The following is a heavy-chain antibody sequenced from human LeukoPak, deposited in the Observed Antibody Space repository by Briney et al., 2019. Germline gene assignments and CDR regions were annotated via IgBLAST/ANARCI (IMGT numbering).Heavy chain of an antibody. CDR1: GFTVSSNY. Sequence: GSPRLSCAASGFTVSSNYMSWVRQAPGKGLEWVSVIYSGGSTYYADSVKGRFTISRDNSKNTLYLQMNSLRAEDTAVYYCARETTYYYDSSGYLDYWGQGTLVTVSS. CDR3: ARETTYYYDSSGYLDY. CDR2: IYSGGST. J-gene: IGHJ4*02. D-gene: IGHD3-22*01. V-gene: IGHV3-53*01.